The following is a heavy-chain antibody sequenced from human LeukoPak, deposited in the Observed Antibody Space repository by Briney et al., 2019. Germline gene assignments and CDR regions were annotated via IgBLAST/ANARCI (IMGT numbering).Heavy chain of an antibody. CDR3: AKTHSSGYSFDY. J-gene: IGHJ4*02. D-gene: IGHD3-22*01. Sequence: ASVKVSCKASRYTFTDYYMHCVRQAPGQGLEWMGWINPNSGGTNYAQKFQGRVTMTRDTSISTAYMELSRLRSDDTAVYYCAKTHSSGYSFDYWGQGTLVTVSS. V-gene: IGHV1-2*02. CDR1: RYTFTDYY. CDR2: INPNSGGT.